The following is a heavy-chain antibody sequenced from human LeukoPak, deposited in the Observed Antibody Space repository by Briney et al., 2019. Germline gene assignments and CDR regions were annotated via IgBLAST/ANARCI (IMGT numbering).Heavy chain of an antibody. V-gene: IGHV1-69*04. CDR2: IIPILGIA. Sequence: SVKVSCKASGGTFSSYAISWVRQAPGQGLEWMGRIIPILGIANYAQKFRGRVTITADKSTSTAYMELSSLRSEDTAVYYCARGPITMIVPPRENYFDYWGQGTLVTVSS. CDR1: GGTFSSYA. D-gene: IGHD3-22*01. J-gene: IGHJ4*02. CDR3: ARGPITMIVPPRENYFDY.